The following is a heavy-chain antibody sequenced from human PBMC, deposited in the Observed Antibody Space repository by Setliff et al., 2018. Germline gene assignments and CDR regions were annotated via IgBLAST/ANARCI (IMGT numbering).Heavy chain of an antibody. CDR1: GYIFTNYY. CDR2: MNPGRGSR. CDR3: ARGGHIRYDYYYMDV. V-gene: IGHV1-46*01. D-gene: IGHD5-18*01. J-gene: IGHJ6*03. Sequence: WASVKVSCKTSGYIFTNYYVHWVRQAPGQGLEWMGVMNPGRGSRNYAQRFQGRVTMTSDTSTSTVYMELSSLRSEDTALYYCARGGHIRYDYYYMDVWGKGTTVTVSS.